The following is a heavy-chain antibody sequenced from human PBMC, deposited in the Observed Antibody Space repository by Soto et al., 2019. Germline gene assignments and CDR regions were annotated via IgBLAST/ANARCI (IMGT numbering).Heavy chain of an antibody. J-gene: IGHJ4*02. Sequence: ASVKVSCKASGNTFTRNAIHWVRQAPGQRLEWMGWINAGNGNPKYSQKFQGRVTITRDTSASTAYMELSSLRSEDTAVYYCASGIDYGEFDYWGQGTLVTVSS. CDR2: INAGNGNP. D-gene: IGHD4-17*01. CDR3: ASGIDYGEFDY. V-gene: IGHV1-3*01. CDR1: GNTFTRNA.